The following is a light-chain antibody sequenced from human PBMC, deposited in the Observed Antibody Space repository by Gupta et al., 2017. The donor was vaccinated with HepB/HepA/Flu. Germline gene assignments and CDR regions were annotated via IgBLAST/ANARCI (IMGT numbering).Light chain of an antibody. J-gene: IGKJ4*01. V-gene: IGKV1-5*03. CDR2: KAS. CDR3: QQYKTYPVT. CDR1: LSISSW. Sequence: DIQMTQSPSTLSASVGDRVTITCRVSLSISSWLAWYQQKPGKAPRLLIYKASTLESGVPSRFSGSGSGTEFTVTISSLQPDDFATYYCQQYKTYPVTFGGGTIVEI.